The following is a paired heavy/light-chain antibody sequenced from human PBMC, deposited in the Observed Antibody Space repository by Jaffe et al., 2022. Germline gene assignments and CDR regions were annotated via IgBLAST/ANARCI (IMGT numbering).Light chain of an antibody. V-gene: IGLV2-23*02. CDR2: EVS. J-gene: IGLJ1*01. CDR1: SSDVGGYNR. CDR3: CSYASTITYV. Sequence: QSALTQPASVSGSPGQSITISCTGTSSDVGGYNRVSWYQQHPGKAPKLMIYEVSKWPSGVSNRFSGSKSGNTASLTISGLQAEDEADYYCCSYASTITYVFGTGTKVTVL.
Heavy chain of an antibody. V-gene: IGHV1-46*03. CDR2: FRSDGTT. J-gene: IGHJ4*02. CDR1: GYTFTAYH. Sequence: QVQLVQSGAQVKEPGASVKVSCQASGYTFTAYHIHWVRQARGQGLEWVGIFRSDGTTVYAQDFQGRVTVTRDTSTSTVYMELSSLRSEDTAMYYCVREGPNTYFFDYWGQGTLVTVSS. CDR3: VREGPNTYFFDY.